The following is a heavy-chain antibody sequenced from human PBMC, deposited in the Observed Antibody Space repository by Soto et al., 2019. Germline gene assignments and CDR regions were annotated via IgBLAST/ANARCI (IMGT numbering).Heavy chain of an antibody. D-gene: IGHD5-18*01. CDR1: GVSISRYY. J-gene: IGHJ4*02. CDR3: ERRYGSCFDY. CDR2: MYNTGST. V-gene: IGHV4-59*01. Sequence: PSETLSLTCTVSGVSISRYYWSWIRQPPGKGLEWIGYMYNTGSTVYNPSFKSRVTISVDTSKNQFSLKLNSVTAADTAVYYCERRYGSCFDYWGQGTLVTVYS.